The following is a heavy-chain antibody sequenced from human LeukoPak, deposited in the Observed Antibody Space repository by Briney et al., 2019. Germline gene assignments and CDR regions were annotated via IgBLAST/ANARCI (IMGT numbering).Heavy chain of an antibody. D-gene: IGHD3-22*01. J-gene: IGHJ6*03. CDR3: AREGGYPRYYYYMDV. CDR1: GFTFSSYW. CDR2: IKQDGSEK. Sequence: GGSLGLSCAASGFTFSSYWMSWVSQAPGKGLEWVANIKQDGSEKYYVDSVKGRFTISRDNAKNSLYLQMNSLRAEDTAVYYCAREGGYPRYYYYMDVWGKGTTVTVSS. V-gene: IGHV3-7*01.